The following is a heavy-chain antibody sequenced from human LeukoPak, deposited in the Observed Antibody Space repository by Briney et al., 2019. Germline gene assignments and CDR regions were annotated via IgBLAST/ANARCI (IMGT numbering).Heavy chain of an antibody. D-gene: IGHD4-17*01. CDR2: IYSGGST. V-gene: IGHV4-59*01. CDR1: GGSMTGYY. J-gene: IGHJ4*02. CDR3: ARASGNYGDYAREYDY. Sequence: SETLSLTCTVSGGSMTGYYWRWIRQPPGKGLEWIGNIYSGGSTKYNPSLESRVTISVDTSKNQFSLKLSSVTAADTAVYYCARASGNYGDYAREYDYWGQGTLVTVSS.